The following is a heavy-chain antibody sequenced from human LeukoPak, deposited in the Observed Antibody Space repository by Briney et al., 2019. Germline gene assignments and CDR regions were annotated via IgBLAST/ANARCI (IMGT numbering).Heavy chain of an antibody. CDR3: ARRYDGCFAL. D-gene: IGHD3-10*01. Sequence: SETLSLTCTVSGVSISSWDHYWSWIRQPPGEGLEWIAYIYYSGSTYYNPSLKSRVTISVDTSKNQLSLKLSSVTAADTAVYYCARRYDGCFALWGQASLVTVSS. CDR2: IYYSGST. CDR1: GVSISSWDHY. J-gene: IGHJ5*02. V-gene: IGHV4-30-4*01.